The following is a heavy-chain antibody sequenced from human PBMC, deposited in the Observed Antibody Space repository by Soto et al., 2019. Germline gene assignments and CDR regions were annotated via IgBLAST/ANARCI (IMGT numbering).Heavy chain of an antibody. J-gene: IGHJ5*02. V-gene: IGHV1-3*01. CDR2: INAGNGYT. Sequence: ASEKVSCKDSGYTFTSYSMHLLRQAPGPRRQWMGGINAGNGYTKYSQKFQGRVTITRDTSASTAYLELSSLSSEDTAVYYCARVDCYDSSGYLWFRTWGQGTLVTVSS. D-gene: IGHD3-22*01. CDR1: GYTFTSYS. CDR3: ARVDCYDSSGYLWFRT.